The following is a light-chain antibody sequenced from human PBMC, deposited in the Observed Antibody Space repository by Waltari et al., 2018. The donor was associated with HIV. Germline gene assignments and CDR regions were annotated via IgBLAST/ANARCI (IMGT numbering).Light chain of an antibody. CDR1: RGHNNYD. J-gene: IGLJ2*01. Sequence: QVVLPQSPSASASLGASVRLTCPLARGHNNYDLASHQQKPEQGPRYLSKVNTDGSHIKGDGIPDRFSASTSGAERYLIISSLQSEDEADYYCQTWGTGIRVFGGGTRLSVL. V-gene: IGLV4-69*01. CDR3: QTWGTGIRV. CDR2: VNTDGSH.